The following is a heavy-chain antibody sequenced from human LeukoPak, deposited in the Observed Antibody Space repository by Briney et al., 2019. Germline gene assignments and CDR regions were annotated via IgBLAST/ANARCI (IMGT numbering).Heavy chain of an antibody. D-gene: IGHD1-1*01. J-gene: IGHJ3*02. CDR3: VRCTFVLHKRCSAFDI. CDR1: GFIFNTFG. Sequence: GGSLRLSCSASGFIFNTFGMNWVRQAPGRGLEWVSSITSSSTYTYYADSVKGRFTISRDNAKNSVFLQMNSLRAEDTAVYYCVRCTFVLHKRCSAFDIWGQGKMVTVSA. CDR2: ITSSSTYT. V-gene: IGHV3-21*06.